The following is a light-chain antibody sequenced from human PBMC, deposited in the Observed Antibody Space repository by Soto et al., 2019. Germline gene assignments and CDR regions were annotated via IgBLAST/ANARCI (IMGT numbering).Light chain of an antibody. J-gene: IGKJ1*01. CDR1: QSVSNNY. CDR3: QQYGSSPWT. Sequence: EIVLTQSPGTLSLSPGERATLSCRASQSVSNNYLAWYQQKPGQAPRLLIYGTSRRATDIPDRFSGSGSGTDFSLTINRLEPEDFAMYFCQQYGSSPWTFGQGTKVDIK. CDR2: GTS. V-gene: IGKV3-20*01.